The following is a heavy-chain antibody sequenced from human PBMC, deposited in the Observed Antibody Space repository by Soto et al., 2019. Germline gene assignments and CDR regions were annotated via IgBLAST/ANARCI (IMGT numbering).Heavy chain of an antibody. J-gene: IGHJ6*02. CDR2: ISYDGSNK. CDR3: AKVKSPPLSSSWYRYWLVGVDV. D-gene: IGHD6-13*01. V-gene: IGHV3-30*18. Sequence: PGGSLRLSCAASGFTFSSYGMHWFRQAPGKGLEWVAVISYDGSNKYYADSVKGRFTISRDNSKNTLYLQMNSLRAEDTAVYYCAKVKSPPLSSSWYRYWLVGVDVWGQGTTVTVSS. CDR1: GFTFSSYG.